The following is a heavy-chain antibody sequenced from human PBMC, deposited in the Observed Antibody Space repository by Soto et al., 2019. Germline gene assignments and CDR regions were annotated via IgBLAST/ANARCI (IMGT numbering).Heavy chain of an antibody. Sequence: QVQLVESGGGVVQPGRSLRLSCAVSGFRFNGYAMHWVRQAPGKGLEWVAVIWYDGSNGNYADSVKGRFTISRDNSKNTVYLQMTSLRAEDTAVYYSARAGGYNYGEQTFDYWGQGTLVTVSP. V-gene: IGHV3-33*01. CDR2: IWYDGSNG. J-gene: IGHJ4*02. D-gene: IGHD5-18*01. CDR3: ARAGGYNYGEQTFDY. CDR1: GFRFNGYA.